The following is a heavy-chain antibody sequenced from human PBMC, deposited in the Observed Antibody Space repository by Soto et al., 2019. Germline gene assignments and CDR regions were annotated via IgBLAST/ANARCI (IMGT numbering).Heavy chain of an antibody. D-gene: IGHD2-2*01. CDR2: IYYSGST. J-gene: IGHJ6*02. Sequence: TLSLTCTVSGGSISSGGYYWSWIRQHPGKGLEWIGYIYYSGSTYYNPSLKSRVTISVDTSKNQFSLKLSSVIAADTAVYYCARSHQLPGGKYYYYGMDVWGQGTTVTVSS. V-gene: IGHV4-31*02. CDR1: GGSISSGGYY. CDR3: ARSHQLPGGKYYYYGMDV.